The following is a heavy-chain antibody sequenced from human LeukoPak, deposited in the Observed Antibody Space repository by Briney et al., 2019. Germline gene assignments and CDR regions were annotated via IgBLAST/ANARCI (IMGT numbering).Heavy chain of an antibody. D-gene: IGHD6-13*01. Sequence: RGSLRLSCAASGLNVSSNYMTWIRQAPGKGLEWVSLIYGGDAAYYAESVRGRFMTSRDNLKNTLFLQMNSLRVEDTAVYYCVTSTGQQFIPYDYWGQGTHVTVSS. CDR2: IYGGDAA. V-gene: IGHV3-66*02. J-gene: IGHJ4*02. CDR1: GLNVSSNY. CDR3: VTSTGQQFIPYDY.